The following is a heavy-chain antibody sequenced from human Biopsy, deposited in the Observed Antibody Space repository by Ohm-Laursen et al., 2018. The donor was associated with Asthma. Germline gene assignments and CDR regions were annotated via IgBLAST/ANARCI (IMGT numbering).Heavy chain of an antibody. CDR3: ARGDSSGWSHYYFDY. Sequence: SLRLSCTASGFTLSTSWMTWVRQAPGKGLEWVANIKEDGSEKNYVDSVKGRFTISRDNGKNSLYLQMNSLRAEDTAVYYCARGDSSGWSHYYFDYWGQGTLVTVSS. D-gene: IGHD6-19*01. J-gene: IGHJ4*02. V-gene: IGHV3-7*05. CDR1: GFTLSTSW. CDR2: IKEDGSEK.